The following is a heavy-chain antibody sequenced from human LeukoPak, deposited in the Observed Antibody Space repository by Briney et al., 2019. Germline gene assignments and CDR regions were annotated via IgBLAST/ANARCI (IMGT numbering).Heavy chain of an antibody. CDR3: ARSSGYDLYLFDY. V-gene: IGHV1-3*01. Sequence: ASVEVSCKASGYTFTSYAMHWVRQAPGQRLEWMGWINAGNGNTKYSQKFQGRVTITRDTSASTAYMELSSLRSEDTAVYYCARSSGYDLYLFDYWGQGTLVTVSS. CDR1: GYTFTSYA. CDR2: INAGNGNT. D-gene: IGHD5-12*01. J-gene: IGHJ4*02.